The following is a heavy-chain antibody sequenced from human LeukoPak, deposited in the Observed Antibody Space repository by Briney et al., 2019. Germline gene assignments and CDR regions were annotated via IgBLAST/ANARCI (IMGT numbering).Heavy chain of an antibody. D-gene: IGHD2-15*01. V-gene: IGHV1-69*13. CDR2: IIPIFGTA. CDR1: GGTFSSYA. CDR3: ARLSTLGYCSGGSCDNYYYYYGMDV. J-gene: IGHJ6*04. Sequence: SVKVSCKASGGTFSSYAISWVRQAPGQGLEWMGGIIPIFGTANYAQKFQGRVTITGDESTSTAYMELSSLRSEDTAVYYCARLSTLGYCSGGSCDNYYYYYGMDVWGKGTTVTVSS.